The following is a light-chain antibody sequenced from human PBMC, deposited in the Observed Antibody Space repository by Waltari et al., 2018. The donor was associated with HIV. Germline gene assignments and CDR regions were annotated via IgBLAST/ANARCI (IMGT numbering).Light chain of an antibody. V-gene: IGKV3-15*01. CDR2: GAS. Sequence: EIVMTQSPATLSLSPGERATLSCRASQSVIGNLAWYQQKPGQAPRLLIYGASSRATGIPARFSGSGSGTEFSLTISSLQSEDFAVYYCQQYNNWPGTFGQGTKVEIK. CDR1: QSVIGN. CDR3: QQYNNWPGT. J-gene: IGKJ1*01.